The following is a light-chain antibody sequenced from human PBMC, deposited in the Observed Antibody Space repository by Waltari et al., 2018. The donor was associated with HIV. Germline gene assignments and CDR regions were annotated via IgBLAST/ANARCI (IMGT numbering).Light chain of an antibody. V-gene: IGLV2-23*01. CDR1: SSDFGNYNL. J-gene: IGLJ2*01. CDR2: EGI. Sequence: QSALTQPVSVSGSPGQSITISCTGTSSDFGNYNLVSWYQQHPGKAPKLIIYEGIKRPSGVSNRISGSKSANTASLTVSGLQAEDEADYFCSSYGGSSNWLFGGGTKLTVL. CDR3: SSYGGSSNWL.